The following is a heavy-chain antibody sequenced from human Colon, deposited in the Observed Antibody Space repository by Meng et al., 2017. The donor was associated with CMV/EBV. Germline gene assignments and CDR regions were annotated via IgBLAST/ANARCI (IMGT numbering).Heavy chain of an antibody. CDR3: ARRHFTGWYYLDS. Sequence: SQTLSLTCAISGDSVSRDTVGWNWLRKSPSRGLEWLGRTYYRSRWLVDYAPSVRSRIRIDADTSKNAVSLRLESVTPEDTAVYYCARRHFTGWYYLDSWGQGTLVTVSS. J-gene: IGHJ4*02. D-gene: IGHD3-9*01. CDR1: GDSVSRDTVG. CDR2: TYYRSRWLV. V-gene: IGHV6-1*01.